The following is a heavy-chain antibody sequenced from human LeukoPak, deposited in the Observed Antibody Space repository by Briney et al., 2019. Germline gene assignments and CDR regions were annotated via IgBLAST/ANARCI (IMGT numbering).Heavy chain of an antibody. J-gene: IGHJ4*02. CDR3: ARAEMDSSGWYGFDY. CDR1: GGSFSGYY. CDR2: INHSGST. V-gene: IGHV4-34*01. Sequence: PSETLSLTCAVYGGSFSGYYWSWIRQPPGKGLEWIGEINHSGSTNYNPSLKSRVTISVDTSKNQFSLKLSSVTAADTAVYYCARAEMDSSGWYGFDYWGQGTLVTVSS. D-gene: IGHD6-19*01.